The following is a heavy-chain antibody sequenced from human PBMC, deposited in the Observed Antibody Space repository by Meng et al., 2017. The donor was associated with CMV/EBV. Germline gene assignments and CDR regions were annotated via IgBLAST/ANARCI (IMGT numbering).Heavy chain of an antibody. CDR1: GGSISSSSYY. CDR3: ARGNHDYGERKGRCWFDP. Sequence: SETLSLTCTVSGGSISSSSYYWGWIRQPPGKGLEWIGSIYYSGSTSYNPSLKSRVTISVDTSKNQFSLKLSSVTAADTAVYYCARGNHDYGERKGRCWFDPWGQGTLVTVSS. J-gene: IGHJ5*02. D-gene: IGHD4-17*01. V-gene: IGHV4-39*07. CDR2: IYYSGST.